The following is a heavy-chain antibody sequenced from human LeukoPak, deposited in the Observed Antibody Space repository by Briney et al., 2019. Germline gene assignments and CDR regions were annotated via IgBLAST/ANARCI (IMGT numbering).Heavy chain of an antibody. V-gene: IGHV3-23*01. CDR3: AKQDPSTSGWYP. J-gene: IGHJ5*02. CDR1: GLTFDTYA. CDR2: ISDSGGST. D-gene: IGHD6-19*01. Sequence: PGGSLRLSCAASGLTFDTYAMSWVRQAPGKGLEWVSAISDSGGSTYYADSVKGRSTISRDNSRNTLYLQMNSLRAEDTAVYYCAKQDPSTSGWYPWGRGTLVTVSS.